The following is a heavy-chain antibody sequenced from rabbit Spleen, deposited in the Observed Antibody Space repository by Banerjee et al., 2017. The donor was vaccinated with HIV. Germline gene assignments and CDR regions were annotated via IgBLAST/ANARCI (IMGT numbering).Heavy chain of an antibody. J-gene: IGHJ4*01. CDR2: IYTGGSGGI. CDR1: GFDLSNYYY. D-gene: IGHD7-1*01. Sequence: QTLEESGGDLVKPGASLTLTCTASGFDLSNYYYIYWVRQAPGKGLEWIGCIYTGGSGGIYYASWARGRLPISKTSSTTVTLQMTSLTAADTATYFCGRSSNAGYAGYGYGSNLWGPGTLVTVS. CDR3: GRSSNAGYAGYGYGSNL. V-gene: IGHV1S40*01.